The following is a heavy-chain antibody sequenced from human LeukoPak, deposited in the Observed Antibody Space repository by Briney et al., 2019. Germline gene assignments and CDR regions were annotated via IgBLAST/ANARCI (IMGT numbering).Heavy chain of an antibody. CDR1: GGSVSSGSYY. V-gene: IGHV4-61*01. J-gene: IGHJ4*02. CDR2: IYYSGST. CDR3: ARVTMIQIITDY. D-gene: IGHD3-22*01. Sequence: SETLSLTCTVSGGSVSSGSYYWSWIRQPPGKGLEWIGYIYYSGSTNYNPSLESRVTISVDTSKNQFSLKLSSVTAADTAVYYCARVTMIQIITDYWGQGTLVTVSS.